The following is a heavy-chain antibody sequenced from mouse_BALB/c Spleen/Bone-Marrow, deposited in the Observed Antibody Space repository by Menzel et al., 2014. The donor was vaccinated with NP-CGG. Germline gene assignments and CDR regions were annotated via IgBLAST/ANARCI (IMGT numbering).Heavy chain of an antibody. Sequence: EADGIDFSRYWMSWVRQAPGKGLEWIGEINPDSSTINYTPSLKDKFIISRDNAKSTLYLQMSKVRSEDTALYYCARRNYYGNLFVWGAGTTVTVSS. V-gene: IGHV4-1*02. CDR3: ARRNYYGNLFV. CDR2: INPDSSTI. J-gene: IGHJ1*01. CDR1: GIDFSRYW. D-gene: IGHD1-1*01.